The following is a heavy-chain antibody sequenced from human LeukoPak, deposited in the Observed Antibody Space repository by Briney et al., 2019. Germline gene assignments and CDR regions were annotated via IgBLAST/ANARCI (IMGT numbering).Heavy chain of an antibody. Sequence: PSETLSLTCAVSGVSIGSYYWNWVRQPPGKALEWIGYVHYSGNTNYKPSLKSRVTMSTDTSKNHFSLKLTSVTAADAAVYYCTSGYQTFDPWGQGTLVTVSS. CDR3: TSGYQTFDP. J-gene: IGHJ5*02. CDR2: VHYSGNT. V-gene: IGHV4-59*01. CDR1: GVSIGSYY. D-gene: IGHD5-18*01.